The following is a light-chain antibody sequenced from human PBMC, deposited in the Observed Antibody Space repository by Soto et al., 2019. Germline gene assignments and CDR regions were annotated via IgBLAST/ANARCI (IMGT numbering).Light chain of an antibody. V-gene: IGLV1-44*01. CDR2: GSD. Sequence: QSVLSQPPSTSGTPGQRVTISCSGGTSNIGTYTVSWYQQFPETAPRVLIYGSDRRPSGVPDRFSGSKSGTSASLSIGGLHSEDEAHYYCAAWDDSLDGPTFGGGTKLTVL. CDR1: TSNIGTYT. J-gene: IGLJ2*01. CDR3: AAWDDSLDGPT.